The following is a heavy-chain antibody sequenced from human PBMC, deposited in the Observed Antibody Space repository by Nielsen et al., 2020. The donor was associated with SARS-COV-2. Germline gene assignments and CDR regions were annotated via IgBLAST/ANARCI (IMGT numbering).Heavy chain of an antibody. Sequence: SVKVSCKASGGTFSSYAISWVRQAPGQGLEWMGGIIPIFGTANYAQKFQGRVTITADESTSTAYMELSSLRADDTAVYYCAKMVRGVVFDYWGQGTLVTVSS. CDR1: GGTFSSYA. J-gene: IGHJ4*02. D-gene: IGHD3-10*01. V-gene: IGHV1-69*13. CDR2: IIPIFGTA. CDR3: AKMVRGVVFDY.